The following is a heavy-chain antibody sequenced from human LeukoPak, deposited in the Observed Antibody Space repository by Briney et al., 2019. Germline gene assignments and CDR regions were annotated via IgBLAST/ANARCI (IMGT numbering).Heavy chain of an antibody. D-gene: IGHD2/OR15-2a*01. CDR3: ARERDYHDRTSTYDAFDI. J-gene: IGHJ3*02. Sequence: GGSLRLSCAASGFTYSNYWINWVRQAPGKGLEWVANIKEDGSEKYYVDSVKGRFTISTDNAKNSVYLQMNSLRAEDTAVYYCARERDYHDRTSTYDAFDIWGQGTMVTVSS. V-gene: IGHV3-7*04. CDR2: IKEDGSEK. CDR1: GFTYSNYW.